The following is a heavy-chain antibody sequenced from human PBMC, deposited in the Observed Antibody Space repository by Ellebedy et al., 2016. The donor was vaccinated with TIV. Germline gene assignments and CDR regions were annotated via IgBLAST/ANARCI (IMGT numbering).Heavy chain of an antibody. CDR2: INHSGPT. CDR3: ARDRRTGPSSPPDGIDT. V-gene: IGHV4-4*02. D-gene: IGHD1-1*01. J-gene: IGHJ3*02. Sequence: GSLRLXXTVSGASISRNHWCRCLRQPPGKGLEWIGAINHSGPTNYNSSLKSRVTISIDRSKNQFSLNLSSVTAADTAVYYCARDRRTGPSSPPDGIDTWGQGTMVTVSS. CDR1: GASISRNHW.